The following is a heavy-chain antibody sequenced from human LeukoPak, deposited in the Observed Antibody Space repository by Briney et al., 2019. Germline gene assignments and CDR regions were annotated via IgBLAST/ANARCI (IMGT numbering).Heavy chain of an antibody. CDR1: GFTFSSYG. D-gene: IGHD4-17*01. V-gene: IGHV3-30*02. CDR2: IRYDESDK. CDR3: AKDLTTVTTQGDY. Sequence: GGSLRLSCAASGFTFSSYGMHWGRQAPGKGLEWVAFIRYDESDKYYADSVKGRFTISRDNSKNTLYLQMNSLRADDTALYYCAKDLTTVTTQGDYWGQGTLVTVSS. J-gene: IGHJ4*02.